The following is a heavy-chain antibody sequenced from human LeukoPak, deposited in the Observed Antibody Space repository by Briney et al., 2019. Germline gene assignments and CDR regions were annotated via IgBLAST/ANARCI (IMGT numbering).Heavy chain of an antibody. CDR1: GGSISSYY. Sequence: SGTLSLTCTVSGGSISSYYWSWIRQPAGKGLGWIGRIYTSGSTNYNPSLKSRVTMSVDTSKNQFSLKLSSVTAADTAVYYCARRVAGDAFDIWGQGTMVTVSS. J-gene: IGHJ3*02. D-gene: IGHD2-15*01. V-gene: IGHV4-4*07. CDR2: IYTSGST. CDR3: ARRVAGDAFDI.